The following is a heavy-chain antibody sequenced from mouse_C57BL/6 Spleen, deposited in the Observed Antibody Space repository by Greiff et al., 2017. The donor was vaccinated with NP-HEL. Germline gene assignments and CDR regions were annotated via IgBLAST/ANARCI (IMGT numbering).Heavy chain of an antibody. V-gene: IGHV1-72*01. J-gene: IGHJ1*03. CDR2: IDPNSGGT. Sequence: VKLQQPGAELVKPGASVKLSCKASGYTFTSYWMHWVKQRPGRGLEWIGRIDPNSGGTKYNEKFKSKATLTVDKPSSTAYMQLSSLTSEDSAVYYCARSYYGSSYDEYFDVWGTGTTVTVSS. CDR3: ARSYYGSSYDEYFDV. D-gene: IGHD1-1*01. CDR1: GYTFTSYW.